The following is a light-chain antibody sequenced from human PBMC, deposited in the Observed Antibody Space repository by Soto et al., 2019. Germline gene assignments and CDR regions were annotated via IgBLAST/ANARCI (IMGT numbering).Light chain of an antibody. J-gene: IGKJ4*01. CDR1: QNIDRY. CDR3: QQTYSTPPT. Sequence: DIPMTQSPSSLSASVGDSVTITCRPSQNIDRYLHWYQHIPGKAPKLLIYGASNLQGGVPSRFTGSGSRTHFTLTISSLQPEDSATYYCQQTYSTPPTFGGGTKVE. V-gene: IGKV1-39*01. CDR2: GAS.